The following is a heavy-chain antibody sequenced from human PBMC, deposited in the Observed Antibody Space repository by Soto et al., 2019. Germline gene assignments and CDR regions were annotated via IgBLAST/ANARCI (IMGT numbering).Heavy chain of an antibody. V-gene: IGHV1-69*12. J-gene: IGHJ2*01. CDR1: GGTFSSYA. D-gene: IGHD3-22*01. Sequence: QVQLVQSGAEVKKPGSSVKVSCKASGGTFSSYAISWVRQAPGQGLEWMGGIIPIFGTANYAQKFQGRVTINAEESTSPAYMELSSLRSEDTAVYYCARLSPYYYDSSGYYGYFDLWGRGTLVTVSS. CDR2: IIPIFGTA. CDR3: ARLSPYYYDSSGYYGYFDL.